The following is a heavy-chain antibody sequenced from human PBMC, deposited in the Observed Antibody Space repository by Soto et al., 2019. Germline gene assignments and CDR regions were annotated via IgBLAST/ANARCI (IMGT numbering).Heavy chain of an antibody. D-gene: IGHD5-12*01. CDR3: ARDVGYSGYDPSPYNWFDP. CDR1: GFTFSSYW. V-gene: IGHV3-74*01. J-gene: IGHJ5*02. CDR2: INSDGSST. Sequence: GGSLRLSCAASGFTFSSYWMHWVRQAPGKGLVWVSRINSDGSSTSYADSVKGRFTISRDNAKNTLYLQMNSLRAEDTAVYYCARDVGYSGYDPSPYNWFDPWGQGTLVTVSS.